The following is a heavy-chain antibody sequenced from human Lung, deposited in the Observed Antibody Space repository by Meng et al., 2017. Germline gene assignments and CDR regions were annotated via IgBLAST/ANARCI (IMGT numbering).Heavy chain of an antibody. V-gene: IGHV4-30-4*01. CDR1: GGSISSSNYY. Sequence: QVQLRESGPGLVKPPQPLSLTCTVSGGSISSSNYYWSWIRQPPGKGLEWSGHIYNSGSTYYNPSLKSRITISVDTSKNQFSLKLSSVTAADTAVYYCARGQKGYFDLWGRGTLVTVSS. CDR3: ARGQKGYFDL. J-gene: IGHJ2*01. CDR2: IYNSGST.